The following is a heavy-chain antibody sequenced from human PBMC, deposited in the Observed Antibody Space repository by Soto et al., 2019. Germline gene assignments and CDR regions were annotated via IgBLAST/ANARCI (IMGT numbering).Heavy chain of an antibody. V-gene: IGHV4-59*01. CDR2: IFYSGST. J-gene: IGHJ4*02. CDR1: GGSISSYY. CDR3: ARDDPPIGY. D-gene: IGHD3-16*02. Sequence: QVQLQESGPGLVKPSETLSLTCTVSGGSISSYYWSWIRQPPGKGLEWIGYIFYSGSTNYNPSLKSRVRISVDTSKNQFSLKLSSVTAADRAVYYCARDDPPIGYWGQGTLVSVSS.